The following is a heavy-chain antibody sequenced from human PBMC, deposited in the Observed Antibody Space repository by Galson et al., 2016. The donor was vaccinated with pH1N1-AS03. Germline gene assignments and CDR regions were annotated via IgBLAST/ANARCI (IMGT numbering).Heavy chain of an antibody. CDR3: ARQTMVHYFDY. D-gene: IGHD3-10*01. CDR1: GYTFKSHG. Sequence: SVKVSCKASGYTFKSHGISWVRQAPGQGLEWMGWISVYTGKTNYAQKFQGRVTMTTDTSTSTAYMELRSLTSDDTAVYYCARQTMVHYFDYWGQGTLVTVSS. CDR2: ISVYTGKT. V-gene: IGHV1-18*01. J-gene: IGHJ4*02.